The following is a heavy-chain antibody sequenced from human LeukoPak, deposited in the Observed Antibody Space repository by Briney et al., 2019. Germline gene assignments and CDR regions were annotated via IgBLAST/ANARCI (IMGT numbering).Heavy chain of an antibody. CDR2: IYYSGST. CDR1: GGSISSYY. D-gene: IGHD3-22*01. Sequence: SETLSLTCTVSGGSISSYYWSWIRQPPGKGLEWIGYIYYSGSTNYNPSLKSRVTISVDTSKNQFSLKLSSVTAADTAVYYCARVIRSYYYDSSGYYGDPYFGYWGQGTLVTVSS. CDR3: ARVIRSYYYDSSGYYGDPYFGY. J-gene: IGHJ4*02. V-gene: IGHV4-59*01.